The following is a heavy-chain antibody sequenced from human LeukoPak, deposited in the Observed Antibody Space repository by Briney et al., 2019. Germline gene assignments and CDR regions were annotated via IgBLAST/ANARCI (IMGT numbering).Heavy chain of an antibody. D-gene: IGHD2-8*02. Sequence: ASVKVSCKVSGYTLTELSMHWVRQAPGKGLEWEGVFDPEDGETIYAQKFQGRVTMTEDTSTDTAYMELSSLKSEDTAVYYCATPTPYVGYAIFDYWGQGTLVTVSS. CDR3: ATPTPYVGYAIFDY. CDR1: GYTLTELS. J-gene: IGHJ4*02. V-gene: IGHV1-24*01. CDR2: FDPEDGET.